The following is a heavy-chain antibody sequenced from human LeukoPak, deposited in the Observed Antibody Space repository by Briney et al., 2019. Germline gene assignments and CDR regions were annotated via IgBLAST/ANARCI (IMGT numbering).Heavy chain of an antibody. CDR3: ARQRFTMRAYAGNWFDP. Sequence: GGSLRLSCAASGFTFSSYAMSWVRQAPGKGLEWVAVISYDGSNKYYADSVKGRFTISRDNSKNTLYLQMNSLKASDTAMYYCARQRFTMRAYAGNWFDPWGQGTLVTVSS. CDR1: GFTFSSYA. V-gene: IGHV3-30*04. D-gene: IGHD3-10*01. CDR2: ISYDGSNK. J-gene: IGHJ5*02.